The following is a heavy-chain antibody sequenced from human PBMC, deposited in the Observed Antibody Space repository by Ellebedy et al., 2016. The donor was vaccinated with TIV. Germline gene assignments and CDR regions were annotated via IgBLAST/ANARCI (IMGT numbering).Heavy chain of an antibody. CDR1: GFTFSNNA. D-gene: IGHD5/OR15-5a*01. J-gene: IGHJ4*02. V-gene: IGHV3-23*01. CDR2: ISSSSGNT. CDR3: VKEGPWDLVSTTCFGY. Sequence: PGGSLRLSCVASGFTFSNNAITWVRQAPGKGLEWVSAISSSSGNTYYADSVKGRFTVSRDNSRNTGYLQMNSLRAEDTAKYYCVKEGPWDLVSTTCFGYWGEGTLVTVSS.